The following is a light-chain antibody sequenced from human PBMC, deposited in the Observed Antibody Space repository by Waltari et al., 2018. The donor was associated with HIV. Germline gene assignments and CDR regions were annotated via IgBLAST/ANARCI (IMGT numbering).Light chain of an antibody. V-gene: IGKV3-15*01. J-gene: IGKJ1*01. CDR2: GAS. Sequence: EVVMTQSPATLLESPGKTANLSCRASRSVGSSLAWYHQKPGRSPRLLIYGASSRASDAPPTCSGSGAGTDFSLSISSLRSDDVGIYYCQQYSTWPLTFGRGTTVEIK. CDR1: RSVGSS. CDR3: QQYSTWPLT.